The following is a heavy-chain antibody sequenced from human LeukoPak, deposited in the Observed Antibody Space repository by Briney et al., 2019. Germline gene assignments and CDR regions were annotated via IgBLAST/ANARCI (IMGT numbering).Heavy chain of an antibody. J-gene: IGHJ6*02. CDR3: ARNYYGIDV. D-gene: IGHD3-10*01. CDR2: TYYRSKWYN. V-gene: IGHV6-1*01. CDR1: GDSVSSKSVA. Sequence: SQTLSLTCAISGDSVSSKSVAWNWIRQSPSRGLEWLGKTYYRSKWYNDFAESVKRRISINPDTSKNQFSLQLDSVTPEVTAVYYCARNYYGIDVWGQGTTVTVSS.